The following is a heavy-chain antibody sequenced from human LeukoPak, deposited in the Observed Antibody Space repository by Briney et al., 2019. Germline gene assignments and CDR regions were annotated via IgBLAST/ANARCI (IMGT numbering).Heavy chain of an antibody. CDR3: ARVLRYCSGGNCYSGGLGYMDV. D-gene: IGHD2-15*01. J-gene: IGHJ6*03. CDR2: IRYDGNNK. V-gene: IGHV3-30*02. CDR1: GFTFRSYG. Sequence: GGSLRLSCAASGFTFRSYGMHWVRQAPGKGLEWVAFIRYDGNNKYYADSVKGRFTISRDNSKNTVYLQMNSLRAEDTAVYYCARVLRYCSGGNCYSGGLGYMDVWGKGTTVTISS.